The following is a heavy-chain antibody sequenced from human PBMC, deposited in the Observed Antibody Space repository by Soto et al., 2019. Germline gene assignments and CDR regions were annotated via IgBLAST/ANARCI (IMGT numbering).Heavy chain of an antibody. D-gene: IGHD4-17*01. CDR2: IVGRGGST. J-gene: IGHJ6*02. V-gene: IGHV3-23*01. CDR3: AKDSTVTTSLYYFFYGQDV. Sequence: PGGALTVLCTASGFTVSNYAMIWVRQAPDKGLEWVSAIVGRGGSTYYADSVKGLFTISRDNSKNILFLQMNSLRAEDTALYYRAKDSTVTTSLYYFFYGQDVWGYRPTV. CDR1: GFTVSNYA.